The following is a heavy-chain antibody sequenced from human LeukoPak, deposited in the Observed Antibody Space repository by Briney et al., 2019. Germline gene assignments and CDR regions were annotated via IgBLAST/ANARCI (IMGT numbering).Heavy chain of an antibody. V-gene: IGHV4-34*01. Sequence: SETLSLTCAVYGGSFSGYYXSXXRQSPGKGLEXXXXINHSGSTNYNPSLKSRVTISVDTSKNQFSLKLSSVTAADTAVYYCARRLGYYYDSSGYYYWGQGTLVTVSS. J-gene: IGHJ4*02. CDR3: ARRLGYYYDSSGYYY. CDR1: GGSFSGYY. CDR2: INHSGST. D-gene: IGHD3-22*01.